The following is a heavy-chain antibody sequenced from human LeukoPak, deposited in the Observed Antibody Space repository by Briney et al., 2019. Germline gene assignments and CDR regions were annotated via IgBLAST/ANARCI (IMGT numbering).Heavy chain of an antibody. CDR2: ITASGPTT. CDR3: AKDADDYVSYFDY. Sequence: GGSLRLSCAASGFTLTTYAMTWVRQAPGKGLEWVSGITASGPTTYYADSVKGRFTFSRDNSKNTLYLQMNSLRAEDTAVYYCAKDADDYVSYFDYWGQGTLVTVSS. D-gene: IGHD4-17*01. V-gene: IGHV3-23*01. CDR1: GFTLTTYA. J-gene: IGHJ4*02.